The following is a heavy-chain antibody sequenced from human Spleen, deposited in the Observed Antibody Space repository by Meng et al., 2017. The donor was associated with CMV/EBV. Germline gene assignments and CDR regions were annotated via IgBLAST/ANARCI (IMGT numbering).Heavy chain of an antibody. CDR3: TTVDGGPSGY. J-gene: IGHJ4*02. CDR1: GFIFRDGW. CDR2: IKSETDGGTI. V-gene: IGHV3-15*01. D-gene: IGHD3-10*01. Sequence: CAASGFIFRDGWMSWVRQAPGKGLEWVGRIKSETDGGTIDYAAPVKGRFTISRDDSKNTLFLQMNSLKTEDTAVYYCTTVDGGPSGYWGQGTLVTVSS.